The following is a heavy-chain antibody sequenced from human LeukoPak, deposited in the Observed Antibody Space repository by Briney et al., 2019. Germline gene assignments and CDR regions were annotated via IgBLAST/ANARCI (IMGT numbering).Heavy chain of an antibody. D-gene: IGHD1-14*01. CDR3: AKDQGGKPPHSLAS. CDR2: IWYDGSNK. Sequence: GRSLRLSCAASGFTFSSYGMRWVRQAPGKGLEWVAVIWYDGSNKYYADSVRGRFTISRDNSKNTLYVQMNSLRDEDTAVYYCAKDQGGKPPHSLASGGQGTLVTFSS. V-gene: IGHV3-33*06. J-gene: IGHJ4*02. CDR1: GFTFSSYG.